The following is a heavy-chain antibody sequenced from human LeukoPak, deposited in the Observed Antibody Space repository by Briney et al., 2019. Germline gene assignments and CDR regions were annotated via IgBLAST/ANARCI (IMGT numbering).Heavy chain of an antibody. CDR1: GGTFSSYA. V-gene: IGHV1-69*01. CDR2: IIPIFGTA. CDR3: ARWREWELDY. Sequence: GASVKVSCKASGGTFSSYAISWVRQAPGQGFEWMGGIIPIFGTANYAQKFQGRVTITADESTSTAYMELSSLRSEDTAVYYCARWREWELDYWGQGTLVTVSS. D-gene: IGHD1-26*01. J-gene: IGHJ4*02.